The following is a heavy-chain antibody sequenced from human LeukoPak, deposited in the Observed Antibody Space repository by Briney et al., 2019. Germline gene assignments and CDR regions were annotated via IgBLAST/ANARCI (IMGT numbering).Heavy chain of an antibody. CDR3: ARAVGNFWSGYYGGYYFDY. CDR2: IYTSGST. Sequence: SQTLSLTCTVSGGSISSGSYYWSWIRQPAGKGLEWIGRIYTSGSTNYNPSLKSRVTISVDTSKNQFSLKLSSVTAADTAVYYCARAVGNFWSGYYGGYYFDYWGQGTLVTVSS. CDR1: GGSISSGSYY. D-gene: IGHD3-3*01. V-gene: IGHV4-61*02. J-gene: IGHJ4*02.